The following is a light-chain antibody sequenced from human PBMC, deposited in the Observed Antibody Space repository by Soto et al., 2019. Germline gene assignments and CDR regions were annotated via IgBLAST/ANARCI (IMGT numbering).Light chain of an antibody. J-gene: IGKJ1*01. CDR1: QSISSW. Sequence: DIQMTQSPATLSASVGDRVTITCRASQSISSWLAWYQQKPGKVPKLLIDDASSLESGVPSRFSGSGSGTEFTLTISSLQPDDFATYYCQQYNTYPWTLGQGTRGEIK. CDR3: QQYNTYPWT. V-gene: IGKV1-5*01. CDR2: DAS.